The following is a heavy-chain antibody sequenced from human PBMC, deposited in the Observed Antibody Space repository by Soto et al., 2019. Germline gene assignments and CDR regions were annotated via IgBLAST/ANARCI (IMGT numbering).Heavy chain of an antibody. V-gene: IGHV3-23*01. J-gene: IGHJ4*02. CDR3: AKYWAARLQGGNYFDY. Sequence: GGSLRLSCAASGFTFSSYAMSWVRQAPGKGLEWVSAISGSGGSTNYADSVKGRFTISRDNSKNTLYLQMNSLRAEDTAVYYCAKYWAARLQGGNYFDYWGQGTLVTVSS. CDR1: GFTFSSYA. CDR2: ISGSGGST. D-gene: IGHD6-6*01.